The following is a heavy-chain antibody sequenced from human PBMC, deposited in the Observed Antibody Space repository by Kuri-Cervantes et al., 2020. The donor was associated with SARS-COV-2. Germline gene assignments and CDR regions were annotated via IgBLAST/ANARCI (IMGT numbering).Heavy chain of an antibody. V-gene: IGHV3-48*04. D-gene: IGHD6-13*01. Sequence: GGSLRLSCAASGFTFSNYSMNWVRQAPGKGLEWISYITRSGSTIYYADSVRGRFTISRDNAQNSLYLQMNSLRVEDTAVYYCARYSRSWYDWGQGTLVTVSS. CDR1: GFTFSNYS. J-gene: IGHJ4*02. CDR2: ITRSGSTI. CDR3: ARYSRSWYD.